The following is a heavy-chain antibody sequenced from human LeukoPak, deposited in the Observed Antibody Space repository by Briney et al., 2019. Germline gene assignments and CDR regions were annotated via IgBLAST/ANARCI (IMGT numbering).Heavy chain of an antibody. CDR2: IYSGGST. CDR1: GFTVSTNY. V-gene: IGHV3-53*01. J-gene: IGHJ4*02. CDR3: AKDVLYSSSSRDIDY. D-gene: IGHD6-6*01. Sequence: GGSLRLSCAASGFTVSTNYMSWVRQAPGKGLEWVSVIYSGGSTYYADSVKGRFTISRDNSRNTLYLQMNSLRAEDTAVYYCAKDVLYSSSSRDIDYWGQGTLVTVSS.